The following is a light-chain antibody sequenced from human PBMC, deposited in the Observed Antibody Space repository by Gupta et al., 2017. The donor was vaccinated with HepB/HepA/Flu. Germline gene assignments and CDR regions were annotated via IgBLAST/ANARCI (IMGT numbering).Light chain of an antibody. CDR1: QSVSSN. CDR3: QQYNNWHFT. CDR2: GAS. V-gene: IGKV3-15*01. Sequence: EKVMPQSPATLSVSPGERATLSCRASQSVSSNLAWYQQKPGQAPRLLIYGASTRATGIPARFSGSGSGTEFTLTISSLQSEDFAVYYCQQYNNWHFTFGPGTKVDIK. J-gene: IGKJ3*01.